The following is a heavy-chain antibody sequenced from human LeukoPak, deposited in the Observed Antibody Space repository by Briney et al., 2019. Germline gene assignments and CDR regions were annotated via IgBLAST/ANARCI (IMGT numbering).Heavy chain of an antibody. J-gene: IGHJ6*03. D-gene: IGHD3-10*01. Sequence: SETLSLTXAVYGGSFSGYYWSRIRQPPGKGMEWIGEINHSGSTNYNPSLKSRVTISVDTSKNQFSLKLSSVTAADTAVYYCATLVWFGYHMDVWGKGTTVTVSS. CDR3: ATLVWFGYHMDV. V-gene: IGHV4-34*01. CDR1: GGSFSGYY. CDR2: INHSGST.